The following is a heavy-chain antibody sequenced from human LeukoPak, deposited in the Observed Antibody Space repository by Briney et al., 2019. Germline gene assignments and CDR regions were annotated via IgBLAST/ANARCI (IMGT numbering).Heavy chain of an antibody. CDR2: IYSGGST. J-gene: IGHJ3*02. D-gene: IGHD3-22*01. CDR3: ARVDQITMIVVGLNAFDI. CDR1: GFIGSSYY. Sequence: GGSLRLSCVASGFIGSSYYMTWVRQAPGRGLEWVSVIYSGGSTYYADSVKGRFAISRDNTKNTVYLQMNSLRADDTAVYYCARVDQITMIVVGLNAFDIWGQGTMVTVSS. V-gene: IGHV3-53*01.